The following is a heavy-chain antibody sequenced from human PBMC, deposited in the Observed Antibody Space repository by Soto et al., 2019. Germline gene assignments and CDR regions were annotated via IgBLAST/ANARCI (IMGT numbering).Heavy chain of an antibody. CDR2: INHSGST. V-gene: IGHV4-39*07. J-gene: IGHJ4*02. Sequence: SETLSLTCSVSGGSISSSGYYWGWIRQPTGKGLEWIGTINHSGSTNYNPSLKSRVTISVDTSKNQFSLKLTSVTAADTAVYYCARDKITGLFDYWGQGTLVTVSS. CDR3: ARDKITGLFDY. D-gene: IGHD2-8*02. CDR1: GGSISSSGYY.